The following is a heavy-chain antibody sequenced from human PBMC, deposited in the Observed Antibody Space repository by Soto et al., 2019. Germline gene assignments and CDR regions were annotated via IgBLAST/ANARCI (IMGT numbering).Heavy chain of an antibody. CDR2: ISHSNDNS. CDR3: SREGGNTGTSDY. CDR1: GYAFINYA. Sequence: QVQMVQSGAEVKKHGTSVKVSCKASGYAFINYAVTWVRQAPGEGLEWMGWISHSNDNSYSAQKFQDRVTMSTETPSNTAYMELRRLTSDDPAVYYCSREGGNTGTSDYWGQGTLVTVSS. D-gene: IGHD1-7*01. V-gene: IGHV1-18*01. J-gene: IGHJ4*02.